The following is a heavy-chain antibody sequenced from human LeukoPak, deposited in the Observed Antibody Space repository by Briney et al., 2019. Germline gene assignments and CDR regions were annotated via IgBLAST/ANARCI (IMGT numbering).Heavy chain of an antibody. CDR1: GYTFTVYY. D-gene: IGHD3-10*01. CDR3: AREGRITMVRGVIGNGY. V-gene: IGHV1-2*02. CDR2: INPNSGGT. Sequence: AASVKVSFKASGYTFTVYYMHWVRQAPGQGLEWMGWINPNSGGTKYAQKFQGRVTMTRDTSISTAYMELSRLRSDDTAVYYCAREGRITMVRGVIGNGYWGQGTLVTVSS. J-gene: IGHJ4*02.